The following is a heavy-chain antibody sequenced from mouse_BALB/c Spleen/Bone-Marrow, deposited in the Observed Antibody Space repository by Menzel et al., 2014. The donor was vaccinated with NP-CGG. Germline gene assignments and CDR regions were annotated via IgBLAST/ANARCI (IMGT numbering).Heavy chain of an antibody. CDR1: GFNIKDTY. Sequence: EVQLQQSGAEFVKPGASVKLSCTASGFNIKDTYMHWVKRRPEQGLEWIGKIDPANDNTKYDPKFQGKATITADTSSNTAYLQRSSLTSEDTAVYYCARADGYCAWFAYWGQGTLVTVSA. D-gene: IGHD2-3*01. J-gene: IGHJ3*01. V-gene: IGHV14-3*02. CDR3: ARADGYCAWFAY. CDR2: IDPANDNT.